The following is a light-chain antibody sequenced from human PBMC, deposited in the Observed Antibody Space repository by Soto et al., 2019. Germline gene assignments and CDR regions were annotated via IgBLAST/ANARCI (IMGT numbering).Light chain of an antibody. CDR2: DVS. CDR1: SSDVGEYDY. V-gene: IGLV2-11*01. Sequence: QSALTQPRSVSGSPGQSVTISCTGTSSDVGEYDYVSWYQHHPGKAPKLMIYDVSQRPSGVPDRFSGSKSGSTASLTSSGLQAEDEADYYCCSYAGSRVFGGGTKLTVL. J-gene: IGLJ3*02. CDR3: CSYAGSRV.